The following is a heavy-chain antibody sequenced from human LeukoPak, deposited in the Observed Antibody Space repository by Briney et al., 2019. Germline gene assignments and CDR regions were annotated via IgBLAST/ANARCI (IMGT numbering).Heavy chain of an antibody. CDR2: MYYSGST. J-gene: IGHJ4*02. CDR1: GGSLSSGDYY. Sequence: SETLSLPCTVSGGSLSSGDYYWSWIRQPPGKGLEWIGYMYYSGSTYYNPSLKSRVIISVDTPKNQFPLKLSSVTAADTAVYYCGRDITLWGQGTLVTVSS. D-gene: IGHD3-16*01. V-gene: IGHV4-30-4*01. CDR3: GRDITL.